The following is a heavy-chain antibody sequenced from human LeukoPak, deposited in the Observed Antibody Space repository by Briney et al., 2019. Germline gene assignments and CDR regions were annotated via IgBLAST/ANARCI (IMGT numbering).Heavy chain of an antibody. D-gene: IGHD3-22*01. CDR3: ARYHPLYYYDSSGYYPFDY. CDR1: GYTFTSYG. V-gene: IGHV1-18*01. J-gene: IGHJ4*02. CDR2: ISAYNGNT. Sequence: ASVKVSCKASGYTFTSYGISWVRQSPGQGLEWMGWISAYNGNTNYAQKLQGRVTMTTDTSTSTDYMELRSLRSDDTAVYYCARYHPLYYYDSSGYYPFDYWGQGTLVTVSS.